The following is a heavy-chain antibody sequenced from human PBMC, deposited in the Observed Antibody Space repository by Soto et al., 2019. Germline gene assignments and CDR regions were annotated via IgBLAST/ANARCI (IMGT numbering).Heavy chain of an antibody. J-gene: IGHJ4*02. V-gene: IGHV3-23*01. CDR3: AKRTNRWCFDD. CDR2: ISGSGDST. Sequence: EVQLLESGGGLVQPGGSLRLSCAASGFTFSSYAMSWVRQAPGKGLEWVSIISGSGDSTYYADSVKGRFTISRDNSKNPLYLQMSRLRAEDTAVYYCAKRTNRWCFDDWGQGTLVTVSS. D-gene: IGHD2-8*01. CDR1: GFTFSSYA.